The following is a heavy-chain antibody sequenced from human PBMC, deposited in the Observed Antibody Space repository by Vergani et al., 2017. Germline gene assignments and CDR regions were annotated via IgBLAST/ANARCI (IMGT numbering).Heavy chain of an antibody. Sequence: QVQLQQWGAGLLKPSETLSLTCAVYGGSFSGYYWSWIRQPPGKGLEWIGEINHIGSTNYNPSLKSRVTISVDTSKNQFSLKLSSVTATDTAVYYCARPMVRGVIGWXFDLWGRGTLVTVSS. J-gene: IGHJ2*01. CDR2: INHIGST. V-gene: IGHV4-34*01. CDR1: GGSFSGYY. D-gene: IGHD3-10*01. CDR3: ARPMVRGVIGWXFDL.